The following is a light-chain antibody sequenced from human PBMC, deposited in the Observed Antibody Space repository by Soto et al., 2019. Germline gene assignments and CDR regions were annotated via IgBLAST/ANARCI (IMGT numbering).Light chain of an antibody. CDR2: STS. V-gene: IGLV7-43*01. CDR3: LLYYGSFWV. Sequence: QAVVTQEPSLSVSPGGTVTLTCASSTGAVTSGYYPNWFQQKPGQTPRSLIYSTSYKHSWTPARFSGSLLGGKAALTLSGVQPEDEAEYYCLLYYGSFWVFGGGTKLTVL. CDR1: TGAVTSGYY. J-gene: IGLJ3*02.